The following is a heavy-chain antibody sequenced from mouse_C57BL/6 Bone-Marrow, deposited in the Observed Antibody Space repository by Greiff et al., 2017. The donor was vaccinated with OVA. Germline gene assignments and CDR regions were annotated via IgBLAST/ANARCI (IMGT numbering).Heavy chain of an antibody. Sequence: EVKLVESGGGLVQPGGSLKLSCAASGFTFSDYYMYWVRQTPEKRLEWVAYISNGGGSTYYPDTVKGRFTISRDNAKNTLYLQRSRLKSEDTTMYYCARPAYWGQGTLVTVSA. CDR2: ISNGGGST. CDR1: GFTFSDYY. J-gene: IGHJ3*01. V-gene: IGHV5-12*01. CDR3: ARPAY.